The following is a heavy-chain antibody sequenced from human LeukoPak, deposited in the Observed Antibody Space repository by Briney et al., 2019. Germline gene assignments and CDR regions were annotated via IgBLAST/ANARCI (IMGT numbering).Heavy chain of an antibody. D-gene: IGHD6-13*01. CDR2: ISGSGGST. V-gene: IGHV3-23*01. CDR3: AKDPVSSSWYLGGWFDP. CDR1: GFTFSSYA. J-gene: IGHJ5*02. Sequence: PGGSLSLSCVASGFTFSSYAMSWVRQAPGKGLEWVSAISGSGGSTYYADSVKGRFTISRDNSKNTLYLQMNSLRAEDTAVYYCAKDPVSSSWYLGGWFDPWGQGTLVTVSS.